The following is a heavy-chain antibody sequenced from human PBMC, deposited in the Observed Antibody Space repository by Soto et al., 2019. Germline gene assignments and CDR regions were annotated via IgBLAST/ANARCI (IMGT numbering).Heavy chain of an antibody. CDR1: GGSFSGYY. D-gene: IGHD4-17*01. CDR2: INHSGST. J-gene: IGHJ3*01. Sequence: SSKTLSLTCAVYGGSFSGYYWSWIRQPPGKGLEWIGEINHSGSTNYNPSLKSRVTISLDTSKNQFSLKLSSVTAADTAVYYCARGTMTSESDFDSLGDAILVTV. CDR3: ARGTMTSESDFDS. V-gene: IGHV4-34*01.